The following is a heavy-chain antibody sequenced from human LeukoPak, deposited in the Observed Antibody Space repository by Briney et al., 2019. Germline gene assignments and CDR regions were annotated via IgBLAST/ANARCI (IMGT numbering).Heavy chain of an antibody. D-gene: IGHD3-22*01. CDR1: GYTFTGYY. CDR3: ARDSSAWHYYFDY. Sequence: ASVKVSCKASGYTFTGYYMHWVRQAPGQGLEWMGWINAGNGNTKYSQKFQGRVTMTGATSTSTVYMELSSLKSEDTAVYYCARDSSAWHYYFDYWGQGTLVTVSS. V-gene: IGHV1/OR15-3*02. J-gene: IGHJ4*02. CDR2: INAGNGNT.